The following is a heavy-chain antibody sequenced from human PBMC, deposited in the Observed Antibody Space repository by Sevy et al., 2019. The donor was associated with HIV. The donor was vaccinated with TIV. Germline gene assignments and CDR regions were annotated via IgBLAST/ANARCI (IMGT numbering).Heavy chain of an antibody. CDR3: PRDALLWGGYLDY. CDR2: INPNSGGT. D-gene: IGHD3-16*01. J-gene: IGHJ4*02. CDR1: GYTFTGYY. Sequence: ASVKVSCKASGYTFTGYYMYWVRQAPGQGLEWMGWINPNSGGTNYAQKFQGRVTMTRDTSISTAYMELSRLRSDDTAVYYCPRDALLWGGYLDYWGQGTLVTVSS. V-gene: IGHV1-2*02.